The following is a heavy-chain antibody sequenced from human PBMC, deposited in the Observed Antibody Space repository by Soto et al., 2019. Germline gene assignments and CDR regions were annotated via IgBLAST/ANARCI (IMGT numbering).Heavy chain of an antibody. Sequence: ASVKVSCKVSGYTLTELSMHGVRQAPGKGLEWMGGFDPEDGETIYAQKFQGRVTMTEDTSTDTAYMELSSLRSEDTAVYYCATVPIPGIAAAGTRIYWFDPWGQGTLVTVSS. CDR1: GYTLTELS. J-gene: IGHJ5*02. CDR3: ATVPIPGIAAAGTRIYWFDP. V-gene: IGHV1-24*01. D-gene: IGHD6-13*01. CDR2: FDPEDGET.